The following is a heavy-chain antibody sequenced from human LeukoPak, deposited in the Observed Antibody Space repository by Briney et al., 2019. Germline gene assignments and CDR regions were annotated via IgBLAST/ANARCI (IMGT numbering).Heavy chain of an antibody. V-gene: IGHV1-69*13. D-gene: IGHD6-13*01. CDR1: GGTFSSYA. Sequence: SVKVSCKASGGTFSSYAISWVRQAPGQGLEWMGGIIPIFGTANYAQKFQGRVTITADESTSTAYMELSSLRFEDTAVYYCARENPKTRAGYSSSWYESAFDYWGQGTLVTVSS. CDR2: IIPIFGTA. J-gene: IGHJ4*02. CDR3: ARENPKTRAGYSSSWYESAFDY.